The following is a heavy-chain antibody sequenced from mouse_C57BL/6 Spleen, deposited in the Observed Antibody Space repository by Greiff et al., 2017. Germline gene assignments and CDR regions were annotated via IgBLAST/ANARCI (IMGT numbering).Heavy chain of an antibody. D-gene: IGHD1-1*01. CDR3: ARQGITTVVADY. J-gene: IGHJ2*01. CDR1: GFTFSSYG. Sequence: EVKLKESGGDLVKPGGSLKLSCAASGFTFSSYGMSWVRQTPDKRLEWVATISSGGSYTYYPDSVKGRFTISRDNAKNTLYLQMSSLKSEDTAMYYCARQGITTVVADYWGQGTTLTVSS. V-gene: IGHV5-6*01. CDR2: ISSGGSYT.